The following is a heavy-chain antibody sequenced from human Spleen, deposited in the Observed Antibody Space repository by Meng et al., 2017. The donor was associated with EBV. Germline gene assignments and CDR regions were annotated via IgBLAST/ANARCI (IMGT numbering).Heavy chain of an antibody. D-gene: IGHD5-24*01. CDR2: INYSEST. CDR1: SGSFSGYS. Sequence: QVQLHQWGAGLLKPSETLSLTCAVYSGSFSGYSWRCIRQPPGKGLEWIGGINYSESTNYSPSLKSRVTMSVATSKNPISLRLTSVTAADTAVYYCARGLEDGDFDYWGQGTLVTVSS. CDR3: ARGLEDGDFDY. J-gene: IGHJ4*02. V-gene: IGHV4-34*01.